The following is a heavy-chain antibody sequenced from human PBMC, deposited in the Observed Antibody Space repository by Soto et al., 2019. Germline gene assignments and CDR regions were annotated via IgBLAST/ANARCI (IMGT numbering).Heavy chain of an antibody. CDR1: GGSISSGGYY. J-gene: IGHJ6*03. CDR2: IYYSGST. Sequence: SETLSLTCTVSGGSISSGGYYWSWIRQHPGKGLEWIGYIYYSGSTYYNPSLKSRVTISVDTSKNQFSLKLSSVTAADTAVYYCARFLTNLRAFYMDVWGKGTTVTVSS. D-gene: IGHD3-9*01. V-gene: IGHV4-31*03. CDR3: ARFLTNLRAFYMDV.